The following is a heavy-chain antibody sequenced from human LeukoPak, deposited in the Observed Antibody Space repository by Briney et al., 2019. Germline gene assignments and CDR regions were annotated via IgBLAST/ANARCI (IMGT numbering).Heavy chain of an antibody. CDR2: ISSGSSTI. Sequence: GGSLRLSCAASGHIYSSNSMIWVRQAPGKGLEWVSYISSGSSTIYYADSVKGRFTISRDNAKNSLFLQMNRCPDVTVRLYYSARYCGVYTNGFFYYWGQGTLVTVSS. CDR1: GHIYSSNS. D-gene: IGHD2-8*01. CDR3: ARYCGVYTNGFFYY. J-gene: IGHJ4*02. V-gene: IGHV3-48*02.